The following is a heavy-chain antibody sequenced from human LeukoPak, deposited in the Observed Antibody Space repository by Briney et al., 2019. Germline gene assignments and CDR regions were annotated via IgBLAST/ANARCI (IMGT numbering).Heavy chain of an antibody. CDR1: GFTFRRYW. CDR2: IKQDGSEK. D-gene: IGHD6-13*01. J-gene: IGHJ4*02. CDR3: ARGTIAAAGYYYFDY. Sequence: GESLRLSCAVSGFTFRRYWMSWVRQGAEEGLEWLANIKQDGSEKYYVDSVKGRFTIARDNAKNSLYLQMNSLRAEDTAVYYCARGTIAAAGYYYFDYWGQGTQVTVSS. V-gene: IGHV3-7*04.